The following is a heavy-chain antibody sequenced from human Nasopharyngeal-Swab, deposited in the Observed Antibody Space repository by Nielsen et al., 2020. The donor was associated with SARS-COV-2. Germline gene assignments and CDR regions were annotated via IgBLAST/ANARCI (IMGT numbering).Heavy chain of an antibody. CDR2: INWNGGKT. V-gene: IGHV3-20*04. CDR1: GFKFDDHG. CDR3: LRGDRRDY. Sequence: GESLKISCAASGFKFDDHGMSWVRQVPGKGLEWVSGINWNGGKTSYADSVKGRFTISRDNAKNSLYLEMNSLRAEDTAVYYCLRGDRRDYWGPGTLVSVSS. J-gene: IGHJ4*02. D-gene: IGHD3-22*01.